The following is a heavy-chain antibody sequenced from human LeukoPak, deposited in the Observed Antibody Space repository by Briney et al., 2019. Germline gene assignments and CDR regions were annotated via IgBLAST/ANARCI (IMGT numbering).Heavy chain of an antibody. D-gene: IGHD5-24*01. CDR1: GFTFSDYY. CDR3: ARSVDAYNVDF. Sequence: GGSLRLSCAASGFTFSDYYMSWIRQAPGKGLEWVSYISCSGSTIYYADSVKGRFTISRDNAKNSLYLQMNSLRAEDTAVYYCARSVDAYNVDFWGQGTLVTVSS. J-gene: IGHJ4*02. CDR2: ISCSGSTI. V-gene: IGHV3-11*04.